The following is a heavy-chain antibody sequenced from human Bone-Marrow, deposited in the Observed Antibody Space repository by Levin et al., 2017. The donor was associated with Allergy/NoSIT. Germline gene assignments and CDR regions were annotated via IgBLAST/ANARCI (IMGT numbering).Heavy chain of an antibody. Sequence: SCAASGFTFSDYWMPWIRQAPGKGLEWVANIKGDGSEKFYVDSVRGRFTISRDNTKKSVYLQMNSLRADDTAVYYCARSNNGNFDYWGQGTLVTVSS. CDR2: IKGDGSEK. J-gene: IGHJ4*02. V-gene: IGHV3-7*01. CDR3: ARSNNGNFDY. D-gene: IGHD1-26*01. CDR1: GFTFSDYW.